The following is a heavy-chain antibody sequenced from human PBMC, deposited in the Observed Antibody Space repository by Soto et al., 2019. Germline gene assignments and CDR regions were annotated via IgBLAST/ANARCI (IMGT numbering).Heavy chain of an antibody. V-gene: IGHV4-39*01. CDR2: IYYSGST. CDR1: GGSISSSSYY. Sequence: QLQLQESGPGLVKPSETLSLTCTVSGGSISSSSYYWGWIRQPPGKGLEWIGSIYYSGSTYYNPSLKIRVTISVDTSKNQFSLKLSSVTAADTAVYYCAGRTYYYDSSGYYRDYWGQGTLVTVSS. D-gene: IGHD3-22*01. CDR3: AGRTYYYDSSGYYRDY. J-gene: IGHJ4*02.